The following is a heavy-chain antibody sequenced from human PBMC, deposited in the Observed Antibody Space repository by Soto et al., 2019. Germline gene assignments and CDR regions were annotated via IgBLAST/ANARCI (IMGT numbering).Heavy chain of an antibody. Sequence: GGSLRLSCAASGFTFSSYGMHWVRQAPGKGLEWVAVISYDGSNKYYADSVKGRFTISRDNSKNTLYLQMNSLRAEDTAVYYCAKEGVREAAGLQYFDYWGQGTLVTVSS. CDR3: AKEGVREAAGLQYFDY. CDR2: ISYDGSNK. D-gene: IGHD6-13*01. CDR1: GFTFSSYG. J-gene: IGHJ4*02. V-gene: IGHV3-30*18.